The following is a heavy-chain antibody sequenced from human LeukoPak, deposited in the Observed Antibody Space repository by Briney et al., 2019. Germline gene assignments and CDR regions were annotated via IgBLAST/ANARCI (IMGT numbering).Heavy chain of an antibody. D-gene: IGHD6-13*01. CDR3: ARQRDMYSSSWYNWFDP. Sequence: PSETLSLTCTVSGGSISSSSYYWGWIRQPPGKGLEWIGSIYYSGSTYYNPSLKSRVTISVDTSKNQFSLKLSSVTAADTAVYYCARQRDMYSSSWYNWFDPWGQGTLVTVSS. J-gene: IGHJ5*02. V-gene: IGHV4-39*01. CDR2: IYYSGST. CDR1: GGSISSSSYY.